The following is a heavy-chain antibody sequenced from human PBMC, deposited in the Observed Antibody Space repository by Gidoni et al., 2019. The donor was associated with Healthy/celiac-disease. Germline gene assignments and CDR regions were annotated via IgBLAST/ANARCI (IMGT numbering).Heavy chain of an antibody. CDR1: GFTFSSYS. Sequence: EVQLVESGGGLVKPGGSLRLSCAASGFTFSSYSMNWVRQAPGKGLEWGSSISSSSSYIYYADSVKGRVTISRDNAKNSLYLQMNSLRAEDTAVYYCARGGITIFGVFSRPWGQGTLVTVSS. D-gene: IGHD3-3*01. V-gene: IGHV3-21*01. J-gene: IGHJ4*02. CDR2: ISSSSSYI. CDR3: ARGGITIFGVFSRP.